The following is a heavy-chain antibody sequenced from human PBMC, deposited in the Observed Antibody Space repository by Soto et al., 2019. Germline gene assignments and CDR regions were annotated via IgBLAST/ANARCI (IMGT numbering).Heavy chain of an antibody. CDR1: GYSFTRNG. J-gene: IGHJ6*02. V-gene: IGHV1-18*01. D-gene: IGHD1-26*01. CDR3: VRDRDSDTWPSRDV. CDR2: ISAKNGDT. Sequence: QVHLVQSGAELKKPGASVRVSCKASGYSFTRNGISWVRQAPGQGLEWMGWISAKNGDTNYAQKFQGRVIKTTDTSTSTAYMELRSLRSDDTAVYYCVRDRDSDTWPSRDVWGQGTTVTVSS.